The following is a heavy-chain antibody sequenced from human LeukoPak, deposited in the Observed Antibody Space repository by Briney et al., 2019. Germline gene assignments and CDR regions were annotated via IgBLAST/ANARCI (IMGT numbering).Heavy chain of an antibody. CDR2: TYYRSRWYS. J-gene: IGHJ1*01. Sequence: SQTLSLTCAISGDSVSSDSAAWNWVRLSPSRGLEWLGRTYYRSRWYSHYSVSVKGRITINPDTSRNQFALQLNSVTPEDTAVYYCARGPGYFQYWGQGTLVTVSS. V-gene: IGHV6-1*01. D-gene: IGHD2-8*02. CDR1: GDSVSSDSAA. CDR3: ARGPGYFQY.